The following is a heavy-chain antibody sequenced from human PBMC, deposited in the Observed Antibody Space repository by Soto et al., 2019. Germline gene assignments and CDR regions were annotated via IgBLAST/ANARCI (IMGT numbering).Heavy chain of an antibody. V-gene: IGHV3-23*01. CDR3: AKGGDSSGWYDYYFDY. J-gene: IGHJ4*02. CDR1: GFTFSSYA. CDR2: ISGSGGST. D-gene: IGHD6-19*01. Sequence: GGSLRLSGAASGFTFSSYAMSWVRQAPGKGLEWVSAISGSGGSTYYADSVKGRFTISRDNSKNTLYLQMNSLRAEDTAVYYCAKGGDSSGWYDYYFDYWGQGTLVTVSS.